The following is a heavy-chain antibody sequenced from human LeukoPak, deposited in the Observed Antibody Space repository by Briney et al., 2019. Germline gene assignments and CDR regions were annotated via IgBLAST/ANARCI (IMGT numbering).Heavy chain of an antibody. CDR3: ASGSPQTGAFDI. Sequence: SETLSLACTVSGGSISSSSYYWGWIRQPPGKGLEWMGSIYYSGSTYYNPSLKSRVTISLDTSKNQFSLKLSSVTAADTAVYYCASGSPQTGAFDIWGQGTMVTVSS. V-gene: IGHV4-39*07. CDR2: IYYSGST. J-gene: IGHJ3*02. CDR1: GGSISSSSYY. D-gene: IGHD1-26*01.